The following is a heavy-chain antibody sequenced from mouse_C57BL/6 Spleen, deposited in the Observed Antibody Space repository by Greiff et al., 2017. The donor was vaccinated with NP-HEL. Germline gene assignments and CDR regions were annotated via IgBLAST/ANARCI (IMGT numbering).Heavy chain of an antibody. V-gene: IGHV5-6*01. CDR1: GFTFSSYG. CDR3: ARGQLGPGDYFYY. J-gene: IGHJ2*01. D-gene: IGHD4-1*02. Sequence: EVKLMESGGDLVKPGGSLKLSCAASGFTFSSYGMSWVRQTPDKRLEWVATISSGGSYTYYPDSVKGRFTISRDNAKNTLYLQMSSLKSEDTAMYYCARGQLGPGDYFYYWGQGTTLTVSS. CDR2: ISSGGSYT.